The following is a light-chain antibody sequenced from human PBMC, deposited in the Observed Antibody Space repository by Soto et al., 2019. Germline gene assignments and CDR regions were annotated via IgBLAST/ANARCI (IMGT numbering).Light chain of an antibody. J-gene: IGLJ2*01. Sequence: QSVLTQPPSASGTPGQRVTISCSGSSSNIGSNYVSWYQQLPGTAPKLLISRNNQRPSGVPDRFSGSKSGTSASLAISGLRSEDEADYYCSSWDDSLSGVVFGGGTQLTVL. CDR3: SSWDDSLSGVV. CDR2: RNN. CDR1: SSNIGSNY. V-gene: IGLV1-47*01.